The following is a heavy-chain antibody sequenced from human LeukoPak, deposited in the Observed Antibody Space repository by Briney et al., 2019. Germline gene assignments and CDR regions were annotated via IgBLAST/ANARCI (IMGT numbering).Heavy chain of an antibody. J-gene: IGHJ4*02. CDR2: IHHSGST. Sequence: PSETLSLTCSVSGDSINSYSWIWIRQPPGKGLEWIGYIHHSGSTNYNPSLKSRVTTSVETYKNQFSLQLSPVTAADTAVYYCARHRGIAVAGYIIDDAGEGRLVTV. CDR1: GDSINSYS. V-gene: IGHV4-59*08. CDR3: ARHRGIAVAGYIIDD. D-gene: IGHD6-19*01.